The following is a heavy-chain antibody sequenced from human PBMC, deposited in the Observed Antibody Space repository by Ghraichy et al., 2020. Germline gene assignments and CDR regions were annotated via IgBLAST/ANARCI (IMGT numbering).Heavy chain of an antibody. J-gene: IGHJ6*02. CDR2: ISGNAANT. Sequence: GESLNISCAASGFTFSSHAMGWVRQAPGKGLEWVSAISGNAANTYYADSVNGRFTISRDNVQNSLFLQMNSLRDEDTAIYYCARASTVVRFYYYGGMDVWGQGTTVTVSS. CDR3: ARASTVVRFYYYGGMDV. V-gene: IGHV3-23*01. D-gene: IGHD4-23*01. CDR1: GFTFSSHA.